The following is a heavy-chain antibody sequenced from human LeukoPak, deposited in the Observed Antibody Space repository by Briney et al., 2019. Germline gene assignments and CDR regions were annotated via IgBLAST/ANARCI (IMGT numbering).Heavy chain of an antibody. J-gene: IGHJ4*02. D-gene: IGHD3-9*01. CDR2: INHSGST. CDR3: ARGGDILTGYPNFDY. Sequence: SETLSLTCAVYGGSFSDYNWSWIRQPPGKGLEWVGEINHSGSTNYNPSLKSRVTITLDTSKNQFSLRLTSVTAADTAVYYCARGGDILTGYPNFDYWGQGTLVAVSS. CDR1: GGSFSDYN. V-gene: IGHV4-34*01.